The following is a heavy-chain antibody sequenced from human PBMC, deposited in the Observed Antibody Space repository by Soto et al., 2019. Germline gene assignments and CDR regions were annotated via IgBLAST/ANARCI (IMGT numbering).Heavy chain of an antibody. J-gene: IGHJ6*02. CDR3: ARETRDHYDFWSAMDV. CDR2: FDPEDGDT. Sequence: ASVKVSCKVSGYTLTELSMHWVRQAPGKGLEWMGGFDPEDGDTIYAQKLHGRVTMTKDTSTGTAYMELSSLRSEDTAVYYCARETRDHYDFWSAMDVWGQGTTVTVSS. V-gene: IGHV1-24*01. D-gene: IGHD3-3*01. CDR1: GYTLTELS.